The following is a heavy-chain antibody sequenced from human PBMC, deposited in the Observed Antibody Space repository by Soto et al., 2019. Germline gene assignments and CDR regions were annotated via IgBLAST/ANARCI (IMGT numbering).Heavy chain of an antibody. D-gene: IGHD7-27*01. CDR2: FNPSGDAT. CDR3: ARWGMSKIGFDT. J-gene: IGHJ3*02. CDR1: GYIFSNYY. Sequence: QVQLVQSGAEVKKPGTSVKVSCKASGYIFSNYYMHWVRQAPGQGLEWMGVFNPSGDATHYAQSFQGRVSVTRDTSTSTVYMELSTLTSEDTAVYYCARWGMSKIGFDTWGQGTMVTVSS. V-gene: IGHV1-46*01.